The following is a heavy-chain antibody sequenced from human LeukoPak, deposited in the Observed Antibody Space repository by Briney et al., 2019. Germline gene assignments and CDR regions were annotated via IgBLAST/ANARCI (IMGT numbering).Heavy chain of an antibody. V-gene: IGHV4-59*01. D-gene: IGHD6-13*01. CDR3: ARVRRPSLEFSHKAAAGTNGMDV. CDR1: GGPISSYY. Sequence: SETLSLTCTVSGGPISSYYWSWIRQPPGKGLEWIGYIYYSGSTNYNPSLKSRVTISVDTSKNQFSLKLSSVTAADTAVYYCARVRRPSLEFSHKAAAGTNGMDVWGQGTTVTVSS. CDR2: IYYSGST. J-gene: IGHJ6*02.